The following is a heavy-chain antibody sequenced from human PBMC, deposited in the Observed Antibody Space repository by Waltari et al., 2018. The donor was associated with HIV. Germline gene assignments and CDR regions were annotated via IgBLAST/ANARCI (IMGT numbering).Heavy chain of an antibody. J-gene: IGHJ4*01. CDR1: GFPFRTSD. CDR2: ISSSGGTI. V-gene: IGHV3-11*04. Sequence: QVQLVESGGGLVKPEGSLSLSCEAAGFPFRTSDMTWIRQVPGKGLEWISYISSSGGTIYDADSVKGRFTISRDNTKNSLYLQMNSLRVEDTAVYYCTRLRAGQLWLDYWGHGTLVIVSS. D-gene: IGHD3-10*01. CDR3: TRLRAGQLWLDY.